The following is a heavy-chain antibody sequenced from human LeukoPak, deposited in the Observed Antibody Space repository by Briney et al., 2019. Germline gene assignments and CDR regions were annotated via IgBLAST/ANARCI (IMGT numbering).Heavy chain of an antibody. V-gene: IGHV4-61*01. J-gene: IGHJ6*02. Sequence: SETLSLTCTVSGYSISSGYYWSWIRQPPGKGLEWIGYIYYSGSTNYNPSLKSRVTISVDTSKNQFSLKLSSVTAADTAVYYCARTDTSFYYYGMDVWGQGTTVTVSS. CDR1: GYSISSGYY. CDR3: ARTDTSFYYYGMDV. D-gene: IGHD2/OR15-2a*01. CDR2: IYYSGST.